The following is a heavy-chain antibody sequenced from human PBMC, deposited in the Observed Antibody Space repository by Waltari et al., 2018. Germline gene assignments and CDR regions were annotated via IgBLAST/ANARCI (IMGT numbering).Heavy chain of an antibody. Sequence: QVQLVQSGAEVKKPGSSVKVSCKASGGTFSSYAISWVRQAPGQGLEWMGGIIPILGIANYAQKFQGRVTITSDKSTSTAYMELSSLRSEDTAVYYCARGPEKTYSGYDLFDYWGQGTLVTVSS. V-gene: IGHV1-69*10. J-gene: IGHJ4*02. CDR3: ARGPEKTYSGYDLFDY. CDR1: GGTFSSYA. CDR2: IIPILGIA. D-gene: IGHD5-12*01.